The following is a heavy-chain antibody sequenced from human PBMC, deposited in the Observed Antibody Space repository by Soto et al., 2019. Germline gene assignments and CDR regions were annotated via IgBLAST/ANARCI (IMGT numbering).Heavy chain of an antibody. Sequence: PSETLSLTCTLSGGSISSSSYYWGWIRQPPGKGLEWIGSIYYSGSTYYNPSLKSRVTISVDTSKNQFSLKLSSVTAADTAVYYCASSRAAYYYDGMDVWGQGTTVTVSS. V-gene: IGHV4-39*01. CDR2: IYYSGST. D-gene: IGHD6-13*01. CDR3: ASSRAAYYYDGMDV. J-gene: IGHJ6*02. CDR1: GGSISSSSYY.